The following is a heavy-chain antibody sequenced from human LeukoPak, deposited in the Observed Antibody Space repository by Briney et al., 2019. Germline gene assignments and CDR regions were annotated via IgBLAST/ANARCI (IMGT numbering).Heavy chain of an antibody. CDR1: GGHIDSVY. J-gene: IGHJ4*02. CDR2: IDNSGST. D-gene: IGHD6-19*01. CDR3: ASGAGWLIDY. Sequence: SETLSLTCSVSGGHIDSVYWNWIRQPPGKGLEWIGYIDNSGSTKYNPSLQSRITMSRDTSKKQFSLKLTSVTAADTAMYYCASGAGWLIDYWGQGSLVSVSS. V-gene: IGHV4-4*08.